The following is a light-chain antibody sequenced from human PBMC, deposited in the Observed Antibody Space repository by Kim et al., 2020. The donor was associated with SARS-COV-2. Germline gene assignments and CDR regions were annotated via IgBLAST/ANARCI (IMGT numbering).Light chain of an antibody. CDR1: SNNVGNRG. V-gene: IGLV10-54*01. CDR2: RNN. J-gene: IGLJ2*01. CDR3: STWDSSLSAVV. Sequence: LTQPPSVSKDLRQTATLTCTGNSNNVGNRGAAWLQQHQGHPPKLLSYRNNNRPSGISERFSASRSGNTASLTIIGLQPEDEADHFCSTWDSSLSAVVFGGGTQLTVL.